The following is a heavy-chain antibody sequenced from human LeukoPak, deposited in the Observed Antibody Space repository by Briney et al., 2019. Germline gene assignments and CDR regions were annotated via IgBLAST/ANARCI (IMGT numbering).Heavy chain of an antibody. J-gene: IGHJ5*01. CDR2: IYYSGST. CDR3: ARGSSSSWQNNWFDS. CDR1: GGSISSYY. Sequence: PSETLSLTCTVSGGSISSYYWSWIRQPPGKGLEWIGYIYYSGSTNYNPSLKSRVTISVDTSKNQFSLKLSSVTAADTAVYYCARGSSSSWQNNWFDSWGQGTLVTVSS. D-gene: IGHD6-13*01. V-gene: IGHV4-59*01.